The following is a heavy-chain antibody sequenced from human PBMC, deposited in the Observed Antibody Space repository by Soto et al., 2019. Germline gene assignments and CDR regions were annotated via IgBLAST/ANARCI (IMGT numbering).Heavy chain of an antibody. CDR3: GILVAYCGGDCSLDY. CDR2: IIPIFGTA. D-gene: IGHD2-21*02. V-gene: IGHV1-69*12. Sequence: QVQLVQSGAEVKKPGSSVKVSCKASGGTFSSYAISWVRQAPGQGLEWMGGIIPIFGTANYAQKFQGRVTITGDESTSTAYMDLSSLRSEDAAVYYCGILVAYCGGDCSLDYWGQGILVTVSS. J-gene: IGHJ4*02. CDR1: GGTFSSYA.